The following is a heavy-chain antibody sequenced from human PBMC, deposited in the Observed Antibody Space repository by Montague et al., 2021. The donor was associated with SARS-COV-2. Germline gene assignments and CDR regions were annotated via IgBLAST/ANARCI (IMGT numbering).Heavy chain of an antibody. D-gene: IGHD5-12*01. CDR3: ARDRNDGYDRFFDY. CDR2: IHFTGTT. Sequence: SETLSLTCSVSDASISTSNYWGWLRQTPGKGLEWIASIHFTGTTYYTPSIKSRVTISVDTSKNQFSLKFTSLTAADTARYFCARDRNDGYDRFFDYWGQGTLVTFSS. CDR1: DASISTSNY. V-gene: IGHV4-39*07. J-gene: IGHJ4*02.